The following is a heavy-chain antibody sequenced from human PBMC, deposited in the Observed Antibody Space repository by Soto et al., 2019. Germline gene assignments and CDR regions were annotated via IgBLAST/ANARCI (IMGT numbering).Heavy chain of an antibody. J-gene: IGHJ6*02. Sequence: SETLSLTCTVSGGDVTSSRYYWAWIRQTPGKGLEWIATIYYSGSTYYNSSLKSRVTISIDTSKNQFSLKLSSVTAADTAVYYCARQIITMVRGVIITEYGMDVWGQGTMVTVSS. CDR3: ARQIITMVRGVIITEYGMDV. CDR2: IYYSGST. V-gene: IGHV4-39*01. CDR1: GGDVTSSRYY. D-gene: IGHD3-10*01.